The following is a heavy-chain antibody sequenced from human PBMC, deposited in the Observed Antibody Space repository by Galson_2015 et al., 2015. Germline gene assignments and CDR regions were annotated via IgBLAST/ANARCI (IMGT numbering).Heavy chain of an antibody. CDR2: ISYDGSNK. V-gene: IGHV3-30*18. J-gene: IGHJ4*02. CDR1: GFTFSSYG. Sequence: SLRLSCAASGFTFSSYGMHWVRQAPGKGLEWVAVISYDGSNKYYADSVKGRFTISRDNSKNTLYLQMNSLRAEDTAVYYCAKDLALFKMATTRLDYRGQGTLVTVSS. CDR3: AKDLALFKMATTRLDY. D-gene: IGHD5-24*01.